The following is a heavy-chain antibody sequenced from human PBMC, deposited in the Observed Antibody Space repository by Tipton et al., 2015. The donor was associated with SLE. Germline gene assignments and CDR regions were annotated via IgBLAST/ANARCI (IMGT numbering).Heavy chain of an antibody. V-gene: IGHV4-34*01. CDR3: TRGGRGDGANPFDP. J-gene: IGHJ5*02. Sequence: TLSLTCAVYRESFSGYYWSWIRRPPGKGLEWIGETTHSGKTNYNPSLKSRVTISADTSKNQFSLKLTSVTVADTAVYYCTRGGRGDGANPFDPWGQGTLATVSS. D-gene: IGHD4/OR15-4a*01. CDR2: TTHSGKT. CDR1: RESFSGYY.